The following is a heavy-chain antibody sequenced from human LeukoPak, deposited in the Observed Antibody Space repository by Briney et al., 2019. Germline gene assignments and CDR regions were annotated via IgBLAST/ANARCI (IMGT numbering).Heavy chain of an antibody. D-gene: IGHD3-16*01. V-gene: IGHV4-34*01. Sequence: PSETLSLTCAVYGGSFGGYYWSWIRQPPGKGLEWIGEINHSGSTNYNPSLKSRVTISVDTSKNQFSLKLSSVTAADTAVYYCARASKGEQDGLIGGFDYWGQGTLVTVSS. CDR3: ARASKGEQDGLIGGFDY. J-gene: IGHJ4*02. CDR1: GGSFGGYY. CDR2: INHSGST.